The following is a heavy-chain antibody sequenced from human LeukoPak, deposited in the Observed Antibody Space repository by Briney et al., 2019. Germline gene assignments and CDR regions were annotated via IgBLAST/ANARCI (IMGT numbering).Heavy chain of an antibody. J-gene: IGHJ4*02. CDR3: AREDPHTYNFDF. CDR2: LKSSGDTT. V-gene: IGHV1-46*01. Sequence: GASVKVSCKTSGYSFTSYHMHWLRQAHGQGLEWVGILKSSGDTTVYAQKFQGRVTVTRDTSTSTVYMELSSLSSEDTAVYYCAREDPHTYNFDFWGPGTLVTVSS. CDR1: GYSFTSYH. D-gene: IGHD1-1*01.